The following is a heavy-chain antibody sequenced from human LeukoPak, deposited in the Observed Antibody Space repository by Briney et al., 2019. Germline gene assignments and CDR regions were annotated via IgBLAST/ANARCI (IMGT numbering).Heavy chain of an antibody. V-gene: IGHV4-59*01. CDR2: IYYSGST. Sequence: PSETLSLTCAVYGVSFSGYYWSWIRQPPGKGLEWIGYIYYSGSTDYNPSLKSRVTISVDTSKNQFSLKLSSVTAADTAVYYCAAVDTAMGYYFDYWGQGTLVTVSS. D-gene: IGHD5-18*01. J-gene: IGHJ4*02. CDR1: GVSFSGYY. CDR3: AAVDTAMGYYFDY.